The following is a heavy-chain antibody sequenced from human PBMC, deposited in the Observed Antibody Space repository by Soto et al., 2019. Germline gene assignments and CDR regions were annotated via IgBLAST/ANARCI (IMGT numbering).Heavy chain of an antibody. D-gene: IGHD3-10*01. V-gene: IGHV1-18*04. Sequence: QVQLVQSGAEVKNPGASVKVSCETSGYTFTSDGISWVRQAPGQGLEWMGWINTHSGDTNFAQKFQDRVTMTTDPPTSTVYMEVRSLGSDDTAIYYCARDPWYYGSGSYYGWFDPWGQGTLVTVSS. J-gene: IGHJ5*02. CDR2: INTHSGDT. CDR3: ARDPWYYGSGSYYGWFDP. CDR1: GYTFTSDG.